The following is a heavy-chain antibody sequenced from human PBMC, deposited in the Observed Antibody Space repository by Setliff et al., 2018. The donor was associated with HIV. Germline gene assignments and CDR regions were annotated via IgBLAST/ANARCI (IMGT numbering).Heavy chain of an antibody. J-gene: IGHJ5*01. V-gene: IGHV1-2*06. CDR3: ARGFATNWLDT. Sequence: ASVKVSCKSSGYTFTDHYMHWVRQAPGQGLEWMGRINPNTGGANYAQIFQGRVTMTRDTSIGTAYMELNRLRSDDTAIYYCARGFATNWLDTWGHGTLVTVSS. CDR2: INPNTGGA. CDR1: GYTFTDHY.